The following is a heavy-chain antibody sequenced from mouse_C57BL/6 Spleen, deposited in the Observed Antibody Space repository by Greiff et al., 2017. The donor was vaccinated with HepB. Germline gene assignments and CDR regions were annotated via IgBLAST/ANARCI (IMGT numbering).Heavy chain of an antibody. CDR3: ARSPGSSFFDY. CDR2: IDPSDSYT. D-gene: IGHD1-1*01. J-gene: IGHJ2*01. CDR1: GYTFTSYW. Sequence: QVQLQQPGAELVMPGASVKLSCKASGYTFTSYWMHWVKQRPGQGLEWIGEIDPSDSYTNYNQKFKGKSTLTVDKSPSTAYMQLSSLTSEDSAVYYCARSPGSSFFDYWGQGTTLTVSS. V-gene: IGHV1-69*01.